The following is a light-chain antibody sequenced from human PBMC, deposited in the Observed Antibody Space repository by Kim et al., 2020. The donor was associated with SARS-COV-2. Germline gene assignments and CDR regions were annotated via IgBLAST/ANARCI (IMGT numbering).Light chain of an antibody. CDR3: QQYNSYPYS. CDR2: KAS. Sequence: SASVGDRVTITCRASQSMSSWWDWYQQKPGKAPKLLIYKASSLESGVPSRFSGSGSGTEFTLTISSLQPDDFATYYCQQYNSYPYSFGQGTKLEI. CDR1: QSMSSW. J-gene: IGKJ2*03. V-gene: IGKV1-5*03.